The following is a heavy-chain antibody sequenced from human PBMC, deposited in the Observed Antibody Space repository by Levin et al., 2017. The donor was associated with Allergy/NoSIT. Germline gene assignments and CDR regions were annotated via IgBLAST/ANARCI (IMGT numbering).Heavy chain of an antibody. CDR2: INHSGST. D-gene: IGHD5-18*01. V-gene: IGHV4-34*01. CDR1: GGSFSGYY. Sequence: PSQTLSLTCAVYGGSFSGYYWSWIRQPPGKGLEWIGEINHSGSTNYNPSLTSRVTISVDTSKNQFSLKLSSVTAADTAVYYCARAQVDTAMVWVFYGSDWFDPWGQGTLVTVSS. CDR3: ARAQVDTAMVWVFYGSDWFDP. J-gene: IGHJ5*02.